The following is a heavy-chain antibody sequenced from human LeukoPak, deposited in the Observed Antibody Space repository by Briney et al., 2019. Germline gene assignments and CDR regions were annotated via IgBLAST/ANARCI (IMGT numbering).Heavy chain of an antibody. J-gene: IGHJ6*02. Sequence: GGSLRLSCAASGFTVSSNYMSWVRQAPGKGLEWVSVIYSGGSTYYADSVKGRFTISRDNSKNTLYLQMNSLRAEDTAVYYCARDRVRLSNYYYYYGMDVWGQGTTVTVSS. D-gene: IGHD3-10*01. CDR2: IYSGGST. CDR3: ARDRVRLSNYYYYYGMDV. CDR1: GFTVSSNY. V-gene: IGHV3-53*01.